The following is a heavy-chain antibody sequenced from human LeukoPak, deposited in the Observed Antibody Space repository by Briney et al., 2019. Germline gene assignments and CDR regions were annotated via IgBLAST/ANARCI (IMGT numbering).Heavy chain of an antibody. D-gene: IGHD2-15*01. CDR3: AKLIGYCTGGSCYHDNFDV. Sequence: GGSLRLSCAASGFTFSSYSMSWVRQAPGKGLEWVSALDGSGFFTVYGDSVKGRFTISRDNSKNTVYLQMRSLRAEDTALYYCAKLIGYCTGGSCYHDNFDVWGQGTVVTISS. CDR1: GFTFSSYS. V-gene: IGHV3-23*01. J-gene: IGHJ3*01. CDR2: LDGSGFFT.